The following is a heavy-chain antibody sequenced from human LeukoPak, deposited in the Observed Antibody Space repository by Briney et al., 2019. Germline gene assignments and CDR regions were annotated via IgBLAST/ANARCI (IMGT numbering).Heavy chain of an antibody. J-gene: IGHJ4*02. CDR3: ARDRPGAGQIDY. D-gene: IGHD3-10*01. CDR1: GGSISSGDYY. Sequence: SQTLSLTCTVSGGSISSGDYYWSWIRQPPGKGLEWIGYIYFSGSSYYNPSLKSRVTMSVDTSKNQFSLKLSSVTAADTAVYYCARDRPGAGQIDYWGQGTLVTVSS. V-gene: IGHV4-30-4*08. CDR2: IYFSGSS.